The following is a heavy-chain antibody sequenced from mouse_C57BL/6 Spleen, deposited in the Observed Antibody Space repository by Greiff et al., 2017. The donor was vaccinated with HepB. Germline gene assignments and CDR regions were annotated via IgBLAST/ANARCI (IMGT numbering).Heavy chain of an antibody. Sequence: QVTLKVCGPGILQSSQTLSLTCSFSGFSLSTSGMGVSWIRQPSGKGLEWLAHIYWDGDKRYNPSLKSRLTISKDTSRNQVFLKITSVDTADTATYYCARRRGVSYAMDYWGQGTSVTVSS. V-gene: IGHV8-12*01. J-gene: IGHJ4*01. CDR1: GFSLSTSGMG. CDR2: IYWDGDK. D-gene: IGHD6-2*01. CDR3: ARRRGVSYAMDY.